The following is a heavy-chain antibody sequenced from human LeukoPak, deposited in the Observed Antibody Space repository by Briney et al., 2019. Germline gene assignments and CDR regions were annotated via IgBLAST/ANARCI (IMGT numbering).Heavy chain of an antibody. CDR1: GFIFGRSN. V-gene: IGHV3-48*04. CDR2: ISSGGSTI. CDR3: AREDGSSYFFDY. D-gene: IGHD1-26*01. J-gene: IGHJ4*02. Sequence: GGSLRLSCVTSGFIFGRSNMNWVRQAPGKGLEWVSYISSGGSTIYYADSVKGRFTISRGNAKNSLYPQMNSLRAEDTAVYYCAREDGSSYFFDYWGQGALVTVPS.